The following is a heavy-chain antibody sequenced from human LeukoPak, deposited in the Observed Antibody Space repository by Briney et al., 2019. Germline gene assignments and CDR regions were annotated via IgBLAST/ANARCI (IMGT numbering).Heavy chain of an antibody. CDR3: AKEHSGYPNYSFAS. V-gene: IGHV3-43D*03. CDR1: GFTFDDYA. D-gene: IGHD5-12*01. Sequence: GGSLRLSCAASGFTFDDYAMHWVRRAPGKGLEWGSLISWDGGSTYYADSVKGRFTISRDNSKNSLYLQMNSLRPEDTALYYCAKEHSGYPNYSFASWGQGPLVTVSS. J-gene: IGHJ4*02. CDR2: ISWDGGST.